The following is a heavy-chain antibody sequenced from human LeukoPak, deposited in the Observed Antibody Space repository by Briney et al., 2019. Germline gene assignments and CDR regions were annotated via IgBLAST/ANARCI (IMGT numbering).Heavy chain of an antibody. CDR2: ITYDGGST. V-gene: IGHV3-20*04. CDR3: VRVTSPFFDSGAHHSFDL. CDR1: GFTFDDYA. J-gene: IGHJ3*01. D-gene: IGHD3-22*01. Sequence: RPGGSLRLSCAVSGFTFDDYAMSWVRQPPGKGLEWLSHITYDGGSTSSADSVRGRFAISRDNAQNSLFLQMNSLRGDDTALYYCVRVTSPFFDSGAHHSFDLWGQGRIVAVSS.